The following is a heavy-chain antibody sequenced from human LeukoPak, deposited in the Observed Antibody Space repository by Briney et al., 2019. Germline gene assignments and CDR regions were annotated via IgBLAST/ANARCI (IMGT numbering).Heavy chain of an antibody. V-gene: IGHV3-7*03. D-gene: IGHD1-26*01. Sequence: GGSLRLSCVASGFPFSSYWMTWVRQAPGKGLEWVANIKQDGSKKSYVDSVKGRFTISRDNAKNSLYLQMNSLRAEDTAVYYCARDSGSYLTDWGQGTLVTVSS. J-gene: IGHJ4*02. CDR3: ARDSGSYLTD. CDR1: GFPFSSYW. CDR2: IKQDGSKK.